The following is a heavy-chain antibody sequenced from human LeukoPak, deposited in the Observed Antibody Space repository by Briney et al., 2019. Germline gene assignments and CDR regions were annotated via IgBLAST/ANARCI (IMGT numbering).Heavy chain of an antibody. CDR1: GFAFSSYD. CDR3: ARDQEFETYYYDSSGYYPRGLGAFNI. J-gene: IGHJ3*02. Sequence: GGSLRLSCAASGFAFSSYDMHWVRQAIGQGLEWVSAIGSAGDTYYPGSVKGRFTISRDNSKNTLYLQMNSLRAEDTAVYYCARDQEFETYYYDSSGYYPRGLGAFNIWGQGTMVTVSS. CDR2: IGSAGDT. V-gene: IGHV3-13*01. D-gene: IGHD3-22*01.